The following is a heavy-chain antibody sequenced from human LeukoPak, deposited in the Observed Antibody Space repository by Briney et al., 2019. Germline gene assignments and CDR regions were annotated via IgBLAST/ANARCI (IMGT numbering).Heavy chain of an antibody. V-gene: IGHV3-23*01. D-gene: IGHD3-22*01. CDR3: XXXXPXXXYYYDSSGYYAPVY. CDR1: GFTFSSYA. CDR2: ISGSGGST. Sequence: GGSLRLSCAASGFTFSSYAMSWVRQAPGKGLEWVSAISGSGGSTYYADSVKGRFTISRDNSKNTLYLQMNSLRAEDTAVYYXXXXXPXXXYYYDSSGYYAPVYWGQGTLVTVSS. J-gene: IGHJ4*02.